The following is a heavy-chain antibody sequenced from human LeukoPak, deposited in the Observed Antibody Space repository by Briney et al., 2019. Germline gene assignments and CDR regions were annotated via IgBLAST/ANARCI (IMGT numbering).Heavy chain of an antibody. D-gene: IGHD2-15*01. V-gene: IGHV1-69*13. CDR3: AREYCSGGSCYSYYYYGMDV. CDR1: GGTFISYA. CDR2: IIPIFGTA. Sequence: SVKVSCKASGGTFISYAISWVRQAPGQGLEWMGGIIPIFGTANYAQKFQGRVTITADESTSTAYMELSSLRSEDTAVYYCAREYCSGGSCYSYYYYGMDVWGQGTTVTVSS. J-gene: IGHJ6*02.